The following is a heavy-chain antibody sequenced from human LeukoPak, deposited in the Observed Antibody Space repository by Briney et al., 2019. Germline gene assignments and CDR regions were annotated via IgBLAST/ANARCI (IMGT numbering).Heavy chain of an antibody. D-gene: IGHD1-26*01. CDR3: ARTPQGMWELPIDY. CDR2: ISAYNGNT. Sequence: ASVKVSCKASGYTFTSYGISWVRQAPGQGLEWMGWISAYNGNTNYAQKLQGRVTMTTDTSTSTAYMELRSLRPDDTAVYYCARTPQGMWELPIDYWGQGTLVTVSS. CDR1: GYTFTSYG. V-gene: IGHV1-18*01. J-gene: IGHJ4*02.